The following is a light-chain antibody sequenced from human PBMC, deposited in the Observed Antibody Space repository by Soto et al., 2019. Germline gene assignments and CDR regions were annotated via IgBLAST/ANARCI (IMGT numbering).Light chain of an antibody. V-gene: IGKV1-5*03. Sequence: DIQMTQSPSTLSASIGDGVTITCRASQTIDTWLAWYQQKPGKAPKLLIYKASSLQTGVPSRFSGSGSGTEFTLTISSLQPDDFATYFCQHYSVYSRTFGQGTKGEVK. CDR3: QHYSVYSRT. J-gene: IGKJ1*01. CDR1: QTIDTW. CDR2: KAS.